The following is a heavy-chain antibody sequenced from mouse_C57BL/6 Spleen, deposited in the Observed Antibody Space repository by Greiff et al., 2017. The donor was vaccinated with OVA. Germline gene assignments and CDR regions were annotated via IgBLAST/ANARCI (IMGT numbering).Heavy chain of an antibody. D-gene: IGHD5-5*01. CDR1: GYTFTDYY. Sequence: EVQLQQSGPELVKPGASVKISCKASGYTFTDYYMNWVKQSHGKSLEWIGDINPNNGGTSYNQKFKGKATLTVDKSSSTAYMELRSLTSEDSAVYYCAPYLYYFDYWGQGTTLTVSS. J-gene: IGHJ2*01. V-gene: IGHV1-26*01. CDR2: INPNNGGT. CDR3: APYLYYFDY.